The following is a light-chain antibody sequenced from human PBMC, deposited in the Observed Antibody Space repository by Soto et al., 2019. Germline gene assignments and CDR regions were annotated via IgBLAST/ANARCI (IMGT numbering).Light chain of an antibody. CDR3: QQLNSYPPYT. CDR1: QGISSY. J-gene: IGKJ2*01. CDR2: AAS. Sequence: DIQLTQSPSFLSASVGDRVTITCRASQGISSYLAWYQQKPGKAPKLLIYAASTLQSGVPSRFSGSGSGTEFTLTLISLQPEDFATYYCQQLNSYPPYTFGQGTKLEIK. V-gene: IGKV1-9*01.